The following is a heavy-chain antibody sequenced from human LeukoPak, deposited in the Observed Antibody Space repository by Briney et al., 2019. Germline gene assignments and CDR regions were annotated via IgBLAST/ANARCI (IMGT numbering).Heavy chain of an antibody. Sequence: SETLSLTCTVSGGSISSYYRSWIRQPPGKGLEWIGYIYYSGSTNYNPSLKSRVTISVDTSKNQFSLKLSSDTAVYYCARHSLIGAYYFDYWGQGTLVTVSS. J-gene: IGHJ4*02. V-gene: IGHV4-59*08. CDR2: IYYSGST. CDR3: ARHSLIGAYYFDY. CDR1: GGSISSYY. D-gene: IGHD3-10*01.